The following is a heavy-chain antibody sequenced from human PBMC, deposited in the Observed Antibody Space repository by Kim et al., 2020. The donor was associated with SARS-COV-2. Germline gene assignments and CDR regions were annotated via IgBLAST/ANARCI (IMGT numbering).Heavy chain of an antibody. CDR1: GFTVSSNY. J-gene: IGHJ4*02. V-gene: IGHV3-53*04. Sequence: GGSLRLSCAASGFTVSSNYMSWVRQAPGKGLEWVSVIYSGGSTYYADSVKGRFTISRHNSKNTLYLQMNSLRAEDTAVYYCAIDAIAAAGTMADPRGYWGQGTLVTVSS. CDR3: AIDAIAAAGTMADPRGY. CDR2: IYSGGST. D-gene: IGHD6-13*01.